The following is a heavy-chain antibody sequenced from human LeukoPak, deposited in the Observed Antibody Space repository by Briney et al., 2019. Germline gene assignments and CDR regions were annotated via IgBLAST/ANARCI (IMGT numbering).Heavy chain of an antibody. Sequence: ASVKVSCKASGYTFTSYAMNWVRQAPGQGLEWMGWINTNTGNPTYAQGFTGRFVFSLDTSVSTAYLQISSLKAEDTAVYYCARDPGYVDTAELGYYYYMDVWGKGTTVTVSS. CDR3: ARDPGYVDTAELGYYYYMDV. J-gene: IGHJ6*03. V-gene: IGHV7-4-1*02. D-gene: IGHD5-18*01. CDR1: GYTFTSYA. CDR2: INTNTGNP.